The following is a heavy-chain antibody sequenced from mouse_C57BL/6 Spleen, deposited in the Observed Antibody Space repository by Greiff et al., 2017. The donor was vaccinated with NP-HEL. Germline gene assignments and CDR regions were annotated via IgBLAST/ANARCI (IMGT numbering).Heavy chain of an antibody. CDR1: GYTFTDYE. CDR3: TRNYGSSHYYAMDY. V-gene: IGHV1-15*01. J-gene: IGHJ4*01. Sequence: VKLQQSGAELVRPGASVTLSCKVSGYTFTDYEMHWVKQTPVHGLEWIGAIDPETGGTAYNQKFKGKAILTADKSSSTAYMELRSLTSEDSAVYYCTRNYGSSHYYAMDYWGQGTSVTVSS. D-gene: IGHD1-1*01. CDR2: IDPETGGT.